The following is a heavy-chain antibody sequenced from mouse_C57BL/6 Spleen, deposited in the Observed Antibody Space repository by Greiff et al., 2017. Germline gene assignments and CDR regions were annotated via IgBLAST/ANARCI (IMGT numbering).Heavy chain of an antibody. D-gene: IGHD2-13*01. V-gene: IGHV10-1*01. Sequence: EVKLMESGGGLVQPKGSLKLSCAASGFSFNTYAMNWVRQAPGKGLEWVARIRSKSNNYATYYADSVKDRFTISRDDSESMLYLQMNNLKTEDTAMYYCVRQREGDPYYFDYWGQGTTLTVSS. CDR3: VRQREGDPYYFDY. J-gene: IGHJ2*01. CDR1: GFSFNTYA. CDR2: IRSKSNNYAT.